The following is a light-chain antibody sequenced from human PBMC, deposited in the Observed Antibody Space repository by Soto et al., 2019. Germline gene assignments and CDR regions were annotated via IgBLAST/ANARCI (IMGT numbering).Light chain of an antibody. Sequence: QSALTQPASVSGSPGQSITISCTGTSSDVGRYNYVSWYQQYPGRAPKLIIYEVTNRPSGVSDRFSGSKSGNVASLTISGLQAADEADYYCSSYTSSSTHVFGGGTKVTVL. V-gene: IGLV2-14*01. CDR1: SSDVGRYNY. CDR2: EVT. J-gene: IGLJ2*01. CDR3: SSYTSSSTHV.